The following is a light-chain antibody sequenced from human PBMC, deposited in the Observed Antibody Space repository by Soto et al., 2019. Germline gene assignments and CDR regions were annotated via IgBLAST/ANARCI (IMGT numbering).Light chain of an antibody. CDR3: QQYKSYSPRT. V-gene: IGKV1-5*01. J-gene: IGKJ1*01. CDR1: QTISNW. CDR2: DAS. Sequence: DVQMTQSPSTLSASVGDRVTITCRASQTISNWLAWHQQRPGKAPQLLISDASRLESGVPSRFSGSGSGTEFTLTISSLQPDDSATYYCQQYKSYSPRTFGQGTKVDIK.